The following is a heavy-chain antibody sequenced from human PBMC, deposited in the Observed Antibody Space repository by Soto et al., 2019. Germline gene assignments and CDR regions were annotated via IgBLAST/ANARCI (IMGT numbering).Heavy chain of an antibody. V-gene: IGHV1-69*06. CDR2: IIPIFGTA. Sequence: QVQLVQSGAEVKKPGSSVKVSCKASGGTFSSYAISWVRQAPGQGLEWMGGIIPIFGTANYAQKFQGRVTITADKSTSTAYMELSSLRSEDTAVYYCAREGAGLVVPAASRGYYYYYGMDVWGQGTTVTVSS. CDR1: GGTFSSYA. CDR3: AREGAGLVVPAASRGYYYYYGMDV. J-gene: IGHJ6*02. D-gene: IGHD2-2*01.